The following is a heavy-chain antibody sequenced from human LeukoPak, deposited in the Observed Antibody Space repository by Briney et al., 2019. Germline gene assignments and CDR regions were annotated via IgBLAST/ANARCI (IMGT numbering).Heavy chain of an antibody. J-gene: IGHJ6*03. Sequence: SETLSLTCAVYGGSFSGYYWSWIRQPLGKGLEWLGEINHSGSTNYNPSLKSRVTISVDTSKNQFSLKLSSVTAADTAVYYCARGRSYDFWSGHYYMDVCGKGTTVTVSS. CDR2: INHSGST. CDR3: ARGRSYDFWSGHYYMDV. CDR1: GGSFSGYY. V-gene: IGHV4-34*01. D-gene: IGHD3-3*01.